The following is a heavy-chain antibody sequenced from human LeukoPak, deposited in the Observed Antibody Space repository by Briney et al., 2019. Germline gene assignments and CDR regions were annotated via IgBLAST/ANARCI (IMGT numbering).Heavy chain of an antibody. D-gene: IGHD6-19*01. J-gene: IGHJ6*02. V-gene: IGHV4-59*12. CDR3: ARGRSYYGMDV. CDR1: GGSISGYY. CDR2: IYSSGTT. Sequence: ETLSLTCTVSGGSISGYYWSWIRQPPGKGLEWIGYIYSSGTTNYNPSLKSQITISLDTSKNQFSLQLNSVTPEDTAVYYCARGRSYYGMDVWGQGTTVTVSS.